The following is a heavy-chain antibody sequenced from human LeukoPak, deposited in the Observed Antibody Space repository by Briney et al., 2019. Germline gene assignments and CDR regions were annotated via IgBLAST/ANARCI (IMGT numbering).Heavy chain of an antibody. CDR3: ARDRQWLSGNTYFDY. D-gene: IGHD6-19*01. Sequence: GGSLRLPCAASGFTFSSYSMNWVRQAPGKGLEWVSSISSSSSYIYYADSVKGRFTISRDNAKNSLYLQMNSLRAEDTAVYYCARDRQWLSGNTYFDYWGQGTLVTVSS. CDR1: GFTFSSYS. CDR2: ISSSSSYI. J-gene: IGHJ4*02. V-gene: IGHV3-21*01.